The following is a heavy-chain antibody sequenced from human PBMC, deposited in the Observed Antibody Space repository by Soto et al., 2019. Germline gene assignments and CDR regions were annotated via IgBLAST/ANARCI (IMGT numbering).Heavy chain of an antibody. D-gene: IGHD3-3*01. CDR3: AREGTSYDFWSGHPGAFDI. Sequence: EVQLVESGGGLVQPGGSLRLSCAASGFTFSSYSMNWVRQAPGKGLEWVSYISSSSSTIYYADSVKGRFTISRDNAKNSLYLQMNSLRAEDTAVYYCAREGTSYDFWSGHPGAFDIWGQGTMVTVSS. CDR1: GFTFSSYS. V-gene: IGHV3-48*01. J-gene: IGHJ3*02. CDR2: ISSSSSTI.